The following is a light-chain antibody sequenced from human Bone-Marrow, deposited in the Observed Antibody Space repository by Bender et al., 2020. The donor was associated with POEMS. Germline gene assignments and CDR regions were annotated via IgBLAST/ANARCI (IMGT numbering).Light chain of an antibody. J-gene: IGLJ3*02. V-gene: IGLV9-49*03. CDR2: VGAGGIVG. CDR3: GADHGSGITVIGV. CDR1: SGYSNSK. Sequence: QPVLTQPPSASASLGASVTLTCTLSSGYSNSKVDWYHQRPGKGPRFVMRVGAGGIVGPKGEGIPDRFSVSGSGLNRDLTIKNVQEEDEGDFHCGADHGSGITVIGVFGGETKLTVL.